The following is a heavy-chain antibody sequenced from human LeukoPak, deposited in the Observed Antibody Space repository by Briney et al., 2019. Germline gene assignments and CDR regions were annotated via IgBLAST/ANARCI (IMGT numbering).Heavy chain of an antibody. CDR1: XXXISSXX. CDR3: ARDSGGVYYDSWSGYYSP. D-gene: IGHD3-3*01. CDR2: XYTSGST. J-gene: IGHJ5*02. Sequence: VSXXXISSXXXXXIXXXXXXXXEXXGRXYTSGSTNYNPSLKSRVAMSVDTSKNQFSLKLSSVTAADTAVYYCARDSGGVYYDSWSGYYSPWGQGTLVTVSS. V-gene: IGHV4-4*07.